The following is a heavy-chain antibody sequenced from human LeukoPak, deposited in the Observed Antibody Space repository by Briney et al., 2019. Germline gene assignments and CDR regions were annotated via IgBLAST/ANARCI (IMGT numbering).Heavy chain of an antibody. CDR3: ATSLTSWGTYHYMNV. J-gene: IGHJ6*03. CDR1: GFTFTNYW. D-gene: IGHD7-27*01. Sequence: TGGSLRLSCAASGFTFTNYWMSWVRQAPGKGLELVANIKQDRSEKYYVDSVKGRFTLSRDNAKNSLYLQMNSLRAEDTSVYYCATSLTSWGTYHYMNVWGKGTTVTISS. V-gene: IGHV3-7*01. CDR2: IKQDRSEK.